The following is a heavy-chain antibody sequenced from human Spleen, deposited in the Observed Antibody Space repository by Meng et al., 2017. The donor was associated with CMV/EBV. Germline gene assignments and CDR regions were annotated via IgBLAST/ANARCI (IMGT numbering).Heavy chain of an antibody. J-gene: IGHJ5*02. CDR2: IKPNSGGT. Sequence: VSCEASGYAFTGYYMHWVRQAPRQGLEWMGWIKPNSGGTNYAQKFQGRVTMTRDTSISTAYMELSRLRSDDTAVYYCARDGGGWFDPWGQGTLVTVSS. V-gene: IGHV1-2*02. CDR3: ARDGGGWFDP. D-gene: IGHD3-16*01. CDR1: GYAFTGYY.